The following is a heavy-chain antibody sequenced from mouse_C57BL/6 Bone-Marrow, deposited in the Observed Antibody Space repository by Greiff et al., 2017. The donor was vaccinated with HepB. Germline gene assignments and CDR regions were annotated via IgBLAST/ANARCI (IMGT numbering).Heavy chain of an antibody. D-gene: IGHD2-1*01. CDR3: ARNSGGNYPYYFDY. J-gene: IGHJ2*01. V-gene: IGHV2-9-1*01. Sequence: VKLVESGPGLVAPSQSLSITCTVSGFSLTSYAISWVRQPPGKGLEWLGVIWTGGGTNYNSALKSRLSISKDNSKSQVFLKMNSLQTDDTARYYCARNSGGNYPYYFDYWGQGTTLTVSS. CDR2: IWTGGGT. CDR1: GFSLTSYA.